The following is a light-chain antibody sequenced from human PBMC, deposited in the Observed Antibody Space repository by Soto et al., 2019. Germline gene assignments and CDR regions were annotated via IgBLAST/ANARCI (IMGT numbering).Light chain of an antibody. CDR2: VNSDGSH. J-gene: IGLJ2*01. CDR3: QTWGTGIVV. V-gene: IGLV4-69*01. Sequence: QPVLTQSPSASASLGASVELTCTLSSGHSTYAIAWHQQQPEKGPRYLMKVNSDGSHSKGDGIPDRFSGSSSGAERYLTISSLQSEDEADYYCQTWGTGIVVFGGGTQLTVL. CDR1: SGHSTYA.